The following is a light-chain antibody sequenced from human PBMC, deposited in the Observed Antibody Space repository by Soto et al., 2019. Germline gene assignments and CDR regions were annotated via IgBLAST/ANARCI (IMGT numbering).Light chain of an antibody. V-gene: IGKV1-5*03. J-gene: IGKJ1*01. CDR1: PSISSW. Sequence: DIQMTQSPSTLSASVGDRVTITCRASPSISSWLAWYQQKPGKAPKLLVYKASSLESGVPSMFSGSGSGTEFTLTTSSLQPDYFATYYRQQYNSYPETFGQGTKVEIK. CDR3: QQYNSYPET. CDR2: KAS.